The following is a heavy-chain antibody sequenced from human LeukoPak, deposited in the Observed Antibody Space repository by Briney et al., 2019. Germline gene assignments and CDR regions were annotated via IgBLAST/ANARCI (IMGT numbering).Heavy chain of an antibody. CDR1: GYTFTGYY. CDR3: ARDLSGGYNSCLFDP. D-gene: IGHD5-24*01. J-gene: IGHJ5*02. V-gene: IGHV1-2*02. Sequence: GASVKVSCKASGYTFTGYYMHWVRQAPGQGLEWMGWINPNSGATNYAQKFQGRVTMTRDTSITTAYMELSRLRSDDTAVYYCARDLSGGYNSCLFDPWGRGTLVTVSS. CDR2: INPNSGAT.